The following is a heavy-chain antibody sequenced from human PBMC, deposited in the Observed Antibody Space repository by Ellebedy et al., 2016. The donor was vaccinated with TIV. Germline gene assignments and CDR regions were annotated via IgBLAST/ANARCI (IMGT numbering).Heavy chain of an antibody. CDR2: IWSDGGGE. CDR3: ASHAHYYEFDP. Sequence: GESLKISCAASGFTFSGYGMHWVRQAPGKGLEWVAFIWSDGGGEYADSVKGRFTISRDNSKNTLYLQMNSLRIEDTAVYYCASHAHYYEFDPWGPGTLVTVSS. CDR1: GFTFSGYG. D-gene: IGHD3-22*01. J-gene: IGHJ5*02. V-gene: IGHV3-30*02.